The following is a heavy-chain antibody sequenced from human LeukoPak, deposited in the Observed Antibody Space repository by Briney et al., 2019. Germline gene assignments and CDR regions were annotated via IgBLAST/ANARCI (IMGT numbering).Heavy chain of an antibody. CDR1: GFTFSSYA. D-gene: IGHD3-10*01. CDR3: ARPLLYYYGSETYFWFDL. CDR2: ISGSGGST. Sequence: PGGSLRLSCAASGFTFSSYAMSWVRQAPGKGLEWVSAISGSGGSTYYADSVKGRFTISRDNAENSLYLQMNSLRAEDTAFYYCARPLLYYYGSETYFWFDLWGQGTLVTVSS. J-gene: IGHJ5*02. V-gene: IGHV3-23*01.